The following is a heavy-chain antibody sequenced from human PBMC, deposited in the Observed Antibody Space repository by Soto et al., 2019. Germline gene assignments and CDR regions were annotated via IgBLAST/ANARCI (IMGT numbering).Heavy chain of an antibody. CDR2: IYYSGST. Sequence: PSETLSLTCSVSGGSISSSKNHWGWIRQAPGKGMERIGTIYYSGSTYYNPSLKGRITISVDTSKNQFSLYLSSVTTADTAVYYCASGNSPDYYYYYGMDVWGQGTTVTVSS. J-gene: IGHJ6*02. V-gene: IGHV4-39*01. D-gene: IGHD1-1*01. CDR1: GGSISSSKNH. CDR3: ASGNSPDYYYYYGMDV.